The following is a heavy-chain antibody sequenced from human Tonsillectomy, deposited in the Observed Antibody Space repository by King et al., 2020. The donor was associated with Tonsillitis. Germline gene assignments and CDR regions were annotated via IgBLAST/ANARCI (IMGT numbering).Heavy chain of an antibody. D-gene: IGHD4-17*01. V-gene: IGHV4-61*02. CDR3: AREDFGDYPY. J-gene: IGHJ4*02. Sequence: QLQESGPGLVKPSQTLSLTCTVSGGSINSDAYYWNWIRQPAGKGLEWIWRISASGSTSSNPSLKSRLTISVDTSKNQFSLELSSVTAADTAVYYCAREDFGDYPYWGQGTLVTVSS. CDR1: GGSINSDAYY. CDR2: ISASGST.